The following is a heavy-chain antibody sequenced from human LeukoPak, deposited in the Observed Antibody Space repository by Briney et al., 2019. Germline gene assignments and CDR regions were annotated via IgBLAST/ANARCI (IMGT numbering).Heavy chain of an antibody. D-gene: IGHD1-7*01. CDR3: VRDRELNY. CDR2: VHNSGNT. CDR1: GGSISIYY. V-gene: IGHV4-59*12. J-gene: IGHJ4*02. Sequence: PSETLSLTCTVSGGSISIYYWSWVRQPPGKGLEWMGYVHNSGNTDYNPSLKSRVTISADTSKNQFSLKLTSVTAADTAVYYCVRDRELNYWGQGTLVTVSS.